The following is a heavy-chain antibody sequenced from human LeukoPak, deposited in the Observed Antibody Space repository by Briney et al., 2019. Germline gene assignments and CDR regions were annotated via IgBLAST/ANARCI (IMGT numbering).Heavy chain of an antibody. Sequence: ASVKVSCKASGYTFTGYYMHWVRQAPGQGLEWMGWINPNSGGTNYAQKFQGRVTITADKSTSTAYMELSSLRSEDTAVYYCARAGTYYYDSSGYGAFDIWGQGTMVTVSS. V-gene: IGHV1-2*02. CDR3: ARAGTYYYDSSGYGAFDI. CDR1: GYTFTGYY. CDR2: INPNSGGT. J-gene: IGHJ3*02. D-gene: IGHD3-22*01.